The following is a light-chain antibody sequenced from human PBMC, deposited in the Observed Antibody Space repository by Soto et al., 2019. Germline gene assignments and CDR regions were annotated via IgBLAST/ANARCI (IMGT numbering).Light chain of an antibody. CDR3: QHYNSFSIT. J-gene: IGKJ5*01. CDR1: QSISSW. Sequence: DIKLTQSPATLSASVGDRVTITCRASQSISSWLAWYQQKPGRAPKLLIYDASSLTSGVLSRFSGSGSGTEFTLTISSLQPDDFSTYYCQHYNSFSITFGQGTRLEIK. CDR2: DAS. V-gene: IGKV1-5*01.